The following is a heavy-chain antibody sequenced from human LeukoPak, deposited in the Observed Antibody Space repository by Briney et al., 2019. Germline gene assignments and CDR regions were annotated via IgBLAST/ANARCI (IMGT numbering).Heavy chain of an antibody. CDR3: ARKTYDSTGLTPFPGVFDI. V-gene: IGHV4-4*07. D-gene: IGHD3-22*01. J-gene: IGHJ3*02. CDR1: GGSLSSFY. Sequence: SETLSLTCTVSGGSLSSFYWSWIRQPAGKGLEWIGRIYTSGSTTYNPSLKSRVTMSVDTSKNQFSLKLSSVTAADTAVYYCARKTYDSTGLTPFPGVFDIWGQGTMVTVSS. CDR2: IYTSGST.